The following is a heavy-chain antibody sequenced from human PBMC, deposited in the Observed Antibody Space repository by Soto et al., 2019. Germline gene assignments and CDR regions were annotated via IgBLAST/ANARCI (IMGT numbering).Heavy chain of an antibody. CDR1: GFTFSEHW. J-gene: IGHJ4*02. V-gene: IGHV3-7*01. CDR3: ARLRSGY. Sequence: EVQLVESGGGLVQPGGSLRLSCAASGFTFSEHWMNWVRQAPGKGLEWVANIKQDGSEKHYVDSVKGRFTISRDNAKNSLYLQMNRLRVEDTAVYYCARLRSGYWGQGTLVTVSS. CDR2: IKQDGSEK. D-gene: IGHD3-16*02.